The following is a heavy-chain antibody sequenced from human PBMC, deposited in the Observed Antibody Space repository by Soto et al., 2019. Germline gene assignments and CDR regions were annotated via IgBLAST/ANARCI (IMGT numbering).Heavy chain of an antibody. D-gene: IGHD4-17*01. Sequence: QVQLQESGPGLVKPSETLSLTCTVSGGSISGGVYYWSWIRQPPGKGLEWIGYIYASGSTYYNPPLKTRVTISVDTSNNQFSLRLTSVTAADSAVYYCAREVIPLTTDWYFDLWGRGTLVTVSP. CDR1: GGSISGGVYY. CDR2: IYASGST. V-gene: IGHV4-30-4*01. J-gene: IGHJ2*01. CDR3: AREVIPLTTDWYFDL.